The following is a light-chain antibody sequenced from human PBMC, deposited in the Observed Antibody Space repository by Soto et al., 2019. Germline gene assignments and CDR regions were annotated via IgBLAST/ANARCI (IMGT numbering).Light chain of an antibody. J-gene: IGKJ4*01. CDR2: DAS. CDR1: QSVSTY. V-gene: IGKV3-11*01. Sequence: EIVLTQSPATLSLSPGDRATLSCRASQSVSTYLAWYQQKPGQAPRLLIYDASNRATGIPARFSGSGSGTDFTLTISSLEPEDFAVYYCRQRSNWLTFGGGTKVEIK. CDR3: RQRSNWLT.